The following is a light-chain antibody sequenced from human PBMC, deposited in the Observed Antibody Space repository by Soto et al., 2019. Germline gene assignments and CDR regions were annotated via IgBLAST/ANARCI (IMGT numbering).Light chain of an antibody. CDR2: GAS. CDR3: QQYNNWWT. J-gene: IGKJ1*01. Sequence: EIVMTQSPATLSVSPGERATLSCRASQSVSNNLAWYQKKPGQAPSLLIYGASTRATGIPARFSGSGSGTEFTLTIRSLQSEDFAVYYCQQYNNWWTFGQGTRVEIK. V-gene: IGKV3-15*01. CDR1: QSVSNN.